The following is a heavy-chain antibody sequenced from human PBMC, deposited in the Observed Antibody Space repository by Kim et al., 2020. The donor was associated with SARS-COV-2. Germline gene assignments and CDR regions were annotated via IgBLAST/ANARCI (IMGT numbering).Heavy chain of an antibody. D-gene: IGHD5-12*01. CDR3: AKDMGYNYFYYFDY. V-gene: IGHV3-9*01. Sequence: GGSLRLSCAASGFTFDDYAMHWVRQAPGKGLEWVSGISWNSASIGYADSVKGRFTISRDNAKNSLYLQINSLRAEDTALYYCAKDMGYNYFYYFDYWGQGTLVTVSS. CDR1: GFTFDDYA. J-gene: IGHJ4*02. CDR2: ISWNSASI.